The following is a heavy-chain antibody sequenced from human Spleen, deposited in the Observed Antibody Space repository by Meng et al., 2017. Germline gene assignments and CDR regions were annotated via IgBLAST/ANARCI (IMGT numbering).Heavy chain of an antibody. V-gene: IGHV3-9*01. CDR1: GFSFDDYA. J-gene: IGHJ3*02. CDR3: ARDRTYYDGSDAAFDI. Sequence: SLKISCAASGFSFDDYAMHWVRQAPGKGLEWVSGISWNSGSIGYADSVKGRFTISRDNAKNSLYLQMNSLRAEDTAVYYCARDRTYYDGSDAAFDIWGPGTTVTVSS. D-gene: IGHD3-22*01. CDR2: ISWNSGSI.